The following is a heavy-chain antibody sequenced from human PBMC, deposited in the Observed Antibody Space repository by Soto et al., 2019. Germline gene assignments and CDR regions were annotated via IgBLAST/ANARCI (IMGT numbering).Heavy chain of an antibody. CDR2: INPNSGGT. D-gene: IGHD6-13*01. Sequence: ASVKVSFKASGYTFTGYYMHWVRQAPGQGLEWMGWINPNSGGTNYAQKFQGWVTMTRDTSISTAYMELSRLRSDDTAVYYCARCIAAAGTPAGFDPWGQGTLVTVSS. J-gene: IGHJ5*02. CDR1: GYTFTGYY. V-gene: IGHV1-2*04. CDR3: ARCIAAAGTPAGFDP.